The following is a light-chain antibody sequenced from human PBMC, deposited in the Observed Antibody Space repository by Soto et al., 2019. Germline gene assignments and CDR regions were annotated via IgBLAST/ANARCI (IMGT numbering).Light chain of an antibody. CDR1: QSVSSH. CDR2: DAS. CDR3: QQRTNWPLT. J-gene: IGKJ4*01. V-gene: IGKV3-11*01. Sequence: EVVLTQSPATLSLSPGERATLSCRASQSVSSHLTWYQQKPGQAPRLLIYDASNRATGIPARFSGSGSGTDFSLTISCQEPEDFAVYYCQQRTNWPLTFGGGNKVEIK.